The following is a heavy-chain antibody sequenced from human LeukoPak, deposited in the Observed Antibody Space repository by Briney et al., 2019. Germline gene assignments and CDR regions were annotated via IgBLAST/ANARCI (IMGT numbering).Heavy chain of an antibody. CDR3: ARWGTGYCSSTSCSRADYYYGMDV. CDR2: IWYDGSNK. CDR1: GFTFSSYG. J-gene: IGHJ6*02. V-gene: IGHV3-33*01. D-gene: IGHD2-2*01. Sequence: QTGGSLRLSCAASGFTFSSYGMHWVRQAPGKGLGWVAVIWYDGSNKYYADSVKGRLTISRDNSKNTLYLQMNSLRAEDTAVYYCARWGTGYCSSTSCSRADYYYGMDVWGQGTTVTVSS.